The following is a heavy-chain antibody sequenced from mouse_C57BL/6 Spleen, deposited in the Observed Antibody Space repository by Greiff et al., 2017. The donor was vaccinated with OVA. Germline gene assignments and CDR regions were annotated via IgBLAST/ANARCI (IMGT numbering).Heavy chain of an antibody. CDR2: IDPSDSET. CDR1: GYTFTSYW. V-gene: IGHV1-52*01. J-gene: IGHJ2*01. D-gene: IGHD2-2*01. Sequence: QVQLQQPGAELVRPGSSVKLSCKASGYTFTSYWMHWVKQRPIQGLEWIGNIDPSDSETHYNQKFKDKATLTVDKSSSTAYMQLSSLTSEDSAVYDSARYRGYDEDYFDDWGKGTTLTVAS. CDR3: ARYRGYDEDYFDD.